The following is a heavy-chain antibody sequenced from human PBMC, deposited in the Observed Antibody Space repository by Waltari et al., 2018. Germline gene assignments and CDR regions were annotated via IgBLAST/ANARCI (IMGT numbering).Heavy chain of an antibody. D-gene: IGHD3-16*01. Sequence: DVQMVESGVTLVQPGGSRRLSCVVSGFTFRSYWMGWVRQAPGKGLEWVANIKTDGSEKHYVDSVKGRFIVSRDNAKNSLYLQMNSLTVEDTAVYFCASVSLGWGKGTTVTVSS. J-gene: IGHJ6*04. CDR3: ASVSLG. CDR1: GFTFRSYW. V-gene: IGHV3-7*02. CDR2: IKTDGSEK.